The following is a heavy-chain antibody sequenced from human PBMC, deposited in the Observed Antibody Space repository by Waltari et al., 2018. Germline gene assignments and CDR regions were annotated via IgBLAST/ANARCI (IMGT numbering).Heavy chain of an antibody. CDR3: ARGIQLWTNWFDP. CDR2: IYYSGST. CDR1: GGSICSSSYY. D-gene: IGHD5-18*01. Sequence: QLQLQESGPGLVKPSETLSLTCTVSGGSICSSSYYWGWIPQPPGKGLEWIGSIYYSGSTYYNPSLKSRVTISVDTSKNQFSLKLSSVTAADTAVYYCARGIQLWTNWFDPWGQGTLVTVSS. J-gene: IGHJ5*02. V-gene: IGHV4-39*01.